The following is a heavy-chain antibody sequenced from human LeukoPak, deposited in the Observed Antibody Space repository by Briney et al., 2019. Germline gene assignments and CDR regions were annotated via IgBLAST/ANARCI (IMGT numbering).Heavy chain of an antibody. CDR3: ASTFPYCSSGPCAL. CDR2: ISPDGNRE. J-gene: IGHJ4*02. Sequence: TGGSLRLSCAASGLTFSSYWMTWVRQGPGKGLEWVATISPDGNRENYVDSVEGRFSISIDNAKNSLFLQMRSLRAEDTAMYYCASTFPYCSSGPCALGGQGTLVTVSS. D-gene: IGHD2-2*01. CDR1: GLTFSSYW. V-gene: IGHV3-7*01.